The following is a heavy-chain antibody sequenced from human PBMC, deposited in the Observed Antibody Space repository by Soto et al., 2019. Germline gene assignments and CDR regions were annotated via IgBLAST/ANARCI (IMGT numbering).Heavy chain of an antibody. CDR2: INAGNGNT. CDR3: SSGHDHIRGTVRGVWFDP. Sequence: QVQLVQSGAEVKKSGASVKVSCKASGYTFTSYPMHWVRQAPGQRLEWMGWINAGNGNTKYSQKFQGRLTITRDTSASTAYMELSSLRSEDTAVYYCSSGHDHIRGTVRGVWFDPWGQGPLVTVSS. D-gene: IGHD3-16*01. J-gene: IGHJ5*02. CDR1: GYTFTSYP. V-gene: IGHV1-3*01.